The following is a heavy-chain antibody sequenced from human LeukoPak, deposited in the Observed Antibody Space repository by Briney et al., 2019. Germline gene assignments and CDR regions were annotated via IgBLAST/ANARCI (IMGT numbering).Heavy chain of an antibody. CDR3: ANHFRYFDL. CDR2: IRYDGSNK. V-gene: IGHV3-30*02. CDR1: GFTFSSYG. J-gene: IGHJ2*01. Sequence: WRVPRLSCAASGFTFSSYGMHWVRQAPGKGLEWVAFIRYDGSNKYYADSVKGRFTITRDNSKNTLYLQMNSLRAEDTAVYYCANHFRYFDLWGRGTLVTVSS.